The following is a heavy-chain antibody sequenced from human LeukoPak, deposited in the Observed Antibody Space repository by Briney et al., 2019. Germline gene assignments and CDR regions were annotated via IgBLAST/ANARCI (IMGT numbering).Heavy chain of an antibody. D-gene: IGHD3-22*01. CDR3: ARTYYYNSSGYLGLFY. CDR2: IIPIFGTA. V-gene: IGHV1-69*05. CDR1: GGTFSSYA. J-gene: IGHJ4*02. Sequence: SVKVSCKASGGTFSSYATSWVRQAPGQGLEWMGGIIPIFGTANYAQKFQGRVTITTDESTSTAYMELSSLRSEDTAVYYCARTYYYNSSGYLGLFYWGQGTLVTVSS.